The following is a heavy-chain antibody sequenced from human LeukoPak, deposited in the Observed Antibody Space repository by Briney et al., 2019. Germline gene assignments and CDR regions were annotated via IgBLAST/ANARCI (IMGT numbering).Heavy chain of an antibody. CDR2: IYYSGST. D-gene: IGHD3-10*01. CDR1: GGSISSYY. V-gene: IGHV4-59*01. J-gene: IGHJ5*02. Sequence: SETLSLTCTVSGGSISSYYWSWIRQPPGKGLEWIGYIYYSGSTNYNPSLKSRVTISVDTSKNQFSLKLSSVTAADTAVYYCARDPAMVRGVDPWGQGTLVTVSS. CDR3: ARDPAMVRGVDP.